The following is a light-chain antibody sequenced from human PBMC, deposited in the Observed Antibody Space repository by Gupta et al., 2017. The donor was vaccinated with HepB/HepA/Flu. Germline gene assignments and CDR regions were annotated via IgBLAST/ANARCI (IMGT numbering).Light chain of an antibody. V-gene: IGLV1-40*01. Sequence: QSVLTQPPSVSGAPGQRVTIYCTGSSSNIGAGYDVHGYQQLPGTAPKLLIYGNSNRPAGVPDRFSGSKSGTSASLAITGRQAEDEADYYCQSYDSSLSGWVFGGGTKRTVL. J-gene: IGLJ3*02. CDR3: QSYDSSLSGWV. CDR2: GNS. CDR1: SSNIGAGYD.